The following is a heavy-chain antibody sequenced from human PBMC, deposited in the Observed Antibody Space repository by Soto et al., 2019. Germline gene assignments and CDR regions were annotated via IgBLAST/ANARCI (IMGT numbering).Heavy chain of an antibody. CDR3: ARRFVVVAAKMANKCFDP. J-gene: IGHJ5*02. Sequence: GASVKVSCKTSGYTFTSYGISWVRQAPGKGLEWMGCIDAYNGNTNYAQKRHGRVTMTTDTSTSTAYMELRSLNSDDTAVYYCARRFVVVAAKMANKCFDPWGQGTPVTVSS. CDR1: GYTFTSYG. D-gene: IGHD2-15*01. V-gene: IGHV1-18*01. CDR2: IDAYNGNT.